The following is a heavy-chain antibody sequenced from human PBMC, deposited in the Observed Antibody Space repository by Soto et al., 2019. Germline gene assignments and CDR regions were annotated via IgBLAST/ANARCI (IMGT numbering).Heavy chain of an antibody. Sequence: PSETLSLTCTVSGGSVNNNDYYWSWIRQPPGKGLEWIGNMHYSGSTGYNPSLRSRVFMSVDTSKNHFSLKMNSVTPAETAVYYCARDSGSGSLWGQGTLVTSPQ. CDR2: MHYSGST. D-gene: IGHD1-26*01. V-gene: IGHV4-30-4*01. J-gene: IGHJ1*01. CDR3: ARDSGSGSL. CDR1: GGSVNNNDYY.